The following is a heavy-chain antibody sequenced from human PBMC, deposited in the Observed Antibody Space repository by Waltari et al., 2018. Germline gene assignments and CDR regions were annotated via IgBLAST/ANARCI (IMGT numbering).Heavy chain of an antibody. D-gene: IGHD3-16*01. Sequence: QFQLVQSGAEVNKPGASVKVSCEASVFTFSTYLVHCVRQAPGQGLEWMALFSPSGAGTRYAEKFQGRVTLTRDTSTSTVYMDLSSLRSEDTAVYYCATFVSGSFTFPDYWGQGTLVTVSS. CDR3: ATFVSGSFTFPDY. CDR2: FSPSGAGT. CDR1: VFTFSTYL. J-gene: IGHJ4*02. V-gene: IGHV1-46*03.